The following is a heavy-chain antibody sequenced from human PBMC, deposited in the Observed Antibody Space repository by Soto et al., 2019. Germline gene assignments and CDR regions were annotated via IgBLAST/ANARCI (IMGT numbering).Heavy chain of an antibody. J-gene: IGHJ4*02. CDR1: GYRFSSYW. CDR3: ARSYYDFWSAYFDP. CDR2: IHPSDSDT. V-gene: IGHV5-51*01. D-gene: IGHD3-3*01. Sequence: GESLKISCRASGYRFSSYWIGWVRQIPGKGLEWMGIIHPSDSDTRYSPSFQGQVNISVDKSINTAYLQWSSLKALDTAMYYCARSYYDFWSAYFDPWGQGTRVTVSS.